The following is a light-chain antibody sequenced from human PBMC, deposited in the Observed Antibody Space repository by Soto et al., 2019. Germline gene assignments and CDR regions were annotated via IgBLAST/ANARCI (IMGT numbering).Light chain of an antibody. CDR2: DAS. Sequence: EIVLTTSPATLSLSPGERATLSCRASPSVSSYLAWYQQKPGQAPRLLIYDASNRATGIPARFSGSGSGTDFTITISSLEPEDFAVYCCQQRSNCPGTFGGGTKVEIK. J-gene: IGKJ4*01. CDR1: PSVSSY. V-gene: IGKV3-11*01. CDR3: QQRSNCPGT.